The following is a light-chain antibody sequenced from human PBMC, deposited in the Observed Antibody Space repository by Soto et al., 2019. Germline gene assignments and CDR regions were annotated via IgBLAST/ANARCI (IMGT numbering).Light chain of an antibody. CDR2: AAS. J-gene: IGKJ3*01. V-gene: IGKV3-20*01. Sequence: EIVLTQSPGTLSLSPGDRATLSCRASHSINTSFLAWFQQKPGQAPRLLIYAASTRATGIPDRFSGSASETDFTLTINRLEPEDSEVYYCQQYASAPFSLGPGTKVDIX. CDR3: QQYASAPFS. CDR1: HSINTSF.